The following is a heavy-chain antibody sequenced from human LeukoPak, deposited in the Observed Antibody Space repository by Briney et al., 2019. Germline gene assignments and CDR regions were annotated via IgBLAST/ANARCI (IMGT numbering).Heavy chain of an antibody. V-gene: IGHV3-30*18. CDR3: GKEGIAVALDY. Sequence: GRSLRLSCAASGFPFSSYGKHWVREAPGTGLERVAVISYDGSNNYYADSAKSRFTISRDNSKNTLYLQMNSLRGEDTAVYYCGKEGIAVALDYWGRGTLVTVSA. CDR2: ISYDGSNN. D-gene: IGHD6-19*01. CDR1: GFPFSSYG. J-gene: IGHJ4*02.